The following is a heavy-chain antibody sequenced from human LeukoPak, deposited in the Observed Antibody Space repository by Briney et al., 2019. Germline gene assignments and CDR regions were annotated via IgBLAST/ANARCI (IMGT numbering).Heavy chain of an antibody. CDR1: GYTFTSYY. CDR2: INPSGGST. V-gene: IGHV1-46*01. CDR3: ARSGVSGSGSYYNFDY. D-gene: IGHD3-10*01. J-gene: IGHJ4*02. Sequence: PGASVKVSCKASGYTFTSYYMHWVRQAPGQGLEWMGIINPSGGSTSYAQKFQGRVTMTRDTSTSTVYMELSSLRYEDTAVYYCARSGVSGSGSYYNFDYWGQGTLVTVSS.